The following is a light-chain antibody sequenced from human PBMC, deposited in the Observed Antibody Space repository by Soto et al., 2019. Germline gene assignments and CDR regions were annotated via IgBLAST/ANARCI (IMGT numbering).Light chain of an antibody. V-gene: IGKV1-39*01. CDR2: TAS. CDR3: QQSYTLPLT. J-gene: IGKJ4*01. Sequence: DIQMTQSPSSLSASVGDIVTITCRASQSISGYLNWYHQKPGKAPKLLIYTASNLQSGVPSRFSGSGSGTDFTLTISSLQPEDFTTYYCQQSYTLPLTFGGGTKVDIK. CDR1: QSISGY.